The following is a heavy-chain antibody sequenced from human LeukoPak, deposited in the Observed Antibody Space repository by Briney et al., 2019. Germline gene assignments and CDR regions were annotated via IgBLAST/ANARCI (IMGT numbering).Heavy chain of an antibody. J-gene: IGHJ4*02. V-gene: IGHV4-39*07. CDR1: GGSISSTNYY. D-gene: IGHD4-17*01. CDR2: IYYTGST. Sequence: SETLSLTCTVSGGSISSTNYYWGWIRQPPGKGLEWIGSIYYTGSTYYNPSLKSRVTLSVDTSKKQFSLKLSSVTAADTAVYYCAGTVTTRYYFDYWGQGTLVTVSS. CDR3: AGTVTTRYYFDY.